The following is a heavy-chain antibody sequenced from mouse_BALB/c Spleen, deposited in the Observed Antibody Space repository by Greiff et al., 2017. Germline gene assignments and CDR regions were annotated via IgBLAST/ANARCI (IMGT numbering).Heavy chain of an antibody. CDR2: ISSGGST. V-gene: IGHV5-6-5*01. J-gene: IGHJ1*01. CDR1: GFTFSSYA. Sequence: EVQVVESGGGLVKPGGSLKLSCAASGFTFSSYAMSWVRQTPEKRLEWVASISSGGSTYYSDSVKGRFTISRDNAKNILSLQMNSLRSEDAAMYCYARGYDYDWYFDDWGAGTTVTVSA. CDR3: ARGYDYDWYFDD. D-gene: IGHD2-4*01.